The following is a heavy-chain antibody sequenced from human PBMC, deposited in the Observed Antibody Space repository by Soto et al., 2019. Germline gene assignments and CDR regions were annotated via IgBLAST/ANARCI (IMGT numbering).Heavy chain of an antibody. CDR2: IQSTGRT. CDR1: GDSVRRGSFC. V-gene: IGHV4-61*01. CDR3: ARDSTAFLFDY. Sequence: SETLSLTCTVSGDSVRRGSFCWTLIRQPPGKGLEWIGDIQSTGRTSYNPSLKSRVTISLDPSKNQFALNLTSVTAADTAIYYCARDSTAFLFDYWGQGALVTVSS. J-gene: IGHJ4*02. D-gene: IGHD2-2*01.